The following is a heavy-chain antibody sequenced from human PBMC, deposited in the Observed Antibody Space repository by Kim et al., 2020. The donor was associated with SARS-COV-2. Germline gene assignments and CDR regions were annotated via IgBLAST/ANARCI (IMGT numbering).Heavy chain of an antibody. D-gene: IGHD3-22*01. CDR2: IYSGGST. CDR1: GFTVSSNY. CDR3: AREYYYDSSGPYSGMDV. Sequence: GGSLRLSCAASGFTVSSNYMSWVRQAPGKGLEWVSVIYSGGSTYYADSVKGRFTISRHNSKNTLYLQMNSLRAEDTAVYYCAREYYYDSSGPYSGMDVWGRGTTVTVSS. J-gene: IGHJ6*04. V-gene: IGHV3-53*04.